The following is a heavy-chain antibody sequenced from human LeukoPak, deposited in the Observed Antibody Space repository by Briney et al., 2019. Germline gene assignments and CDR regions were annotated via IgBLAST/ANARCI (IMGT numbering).Heavy chain of an antibody. CDR1: GYSISSGYY. CDR2: IYHSGST. J-gene: IGHJ4*02. CDR3: ARSEVGATPTYYFDY. D-gene: IGHD1-26*01. Sequence: SETLSLTCTVSGYSISSGYYWGWIRQPPGKGLEWIGSIYHSGSTYYNPSLKSRVTISVDTSKNQFSLKLSSVTAADTAVYYCARSEVGATPTYYFDYWGQGTLVTVSS. V-gene: IGHV4-38-2*02.